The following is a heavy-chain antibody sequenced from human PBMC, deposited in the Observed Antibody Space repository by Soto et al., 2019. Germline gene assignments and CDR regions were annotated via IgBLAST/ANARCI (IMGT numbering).Heavy chain of an antibody. J-gene: IGHJ4*02. V-gene: IGHV3-23*01. Sequence: EVQLLESGGGLVQSGGSLRLSCAASGFTFSSYAMSWVRQAPGKGLEWVSAITTSGGATYYADSVKGRFTISRDNSQNTLYLQMNSLRAEDTAVYYCAKQRIAVALNYFDSWGQGTLVTVSS. CDR1: GFTFSSYA. CDR3: AKQRIAVALNYFDS. CDR2: ITTSGGAT. D-gene: IGHD6-19*01.